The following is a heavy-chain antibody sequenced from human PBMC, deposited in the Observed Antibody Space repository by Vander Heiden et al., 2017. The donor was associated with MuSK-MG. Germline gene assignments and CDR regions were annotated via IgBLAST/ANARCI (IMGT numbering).Heavy chain of an antibody. J-gene: IGHJ4*02. V-gene: IGHV1-2*02. Sequence: QVHLAQSGAEVREPGASVKVSCMPSGYTFSGYYIHWVRQAPGQGFEWMGWINPLFGATDHAQKCQGRVTMTRDTSIRTAYMDLSGLRYEETAVYYCARARSSAAVQDNSGPFDQWGQGTLVTVS. D-gene: IGHD2-15*01. CDR2: INPLFGAT. CDR3: ARARSSAAVQDNSGPFDQ. CDR1: GYTFSGYY.